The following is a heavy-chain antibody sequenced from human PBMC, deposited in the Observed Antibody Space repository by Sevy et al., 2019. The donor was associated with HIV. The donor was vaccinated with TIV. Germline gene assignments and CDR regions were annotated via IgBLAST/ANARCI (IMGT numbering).Heavy chain of an antibody. D-gene: IGHD3-22*01. CDR2: ISGSGGST. CDR3: AKDRDHTSGYYPEGAFDI. V-gene: IGHV3-23*01. Sequence: GGSLRLSCAASGFTFSSYALNWVRQAPGKGLEWVSPISGSGGSTYYAASVKGRFTISRDNSKNTLYLQMDSLRAEDTAVYYCAKDRDHTSGYYPEGAFDIWGQRTMVTVSS. CDR1: GFTFSSYA. J-gene: IGHJ3*02.